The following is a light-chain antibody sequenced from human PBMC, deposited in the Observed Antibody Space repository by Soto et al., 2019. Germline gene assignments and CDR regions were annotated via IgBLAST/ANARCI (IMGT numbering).Light chain of an antibody. Sequence: QAVVTQAPSASASLGASVTLTCTLSSGHNNYAIAWHQQQSEKGPRLLMKLNSDGSHNKGDGIPDRFSGSSSGAERYLTISSLQSEDEGDYYCQTWGTGIRVFGGGTKLTVL. J-gene: IGLJ2*01. CDR2: LNSDGSH. CDR1: SGHNNYA. V-gene: IGLV4-69*01. CDR3: QTWGTGIRV.